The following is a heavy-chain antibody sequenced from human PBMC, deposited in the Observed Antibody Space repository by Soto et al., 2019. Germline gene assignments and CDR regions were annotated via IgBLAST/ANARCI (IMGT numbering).Heavy chain of an antibody. CDR1: GFSLTTSGVG. V-gene: IGHV2-5*02. D-gene: IGHD3-3*01. CDR2: IYWDDDK. J-gene: IGHJ4*02. Sequence: QITLNESGPTQVKPRQTLTLTCTFSGFSLTTSGVGVGWIRQSPGKAPEWLALIYWDDDKRYSPSLKSRLTDTNDTSKDQVSLTMADFDPADTATYYCAHRVLRTVFGVVTTTAIYFDFWCQGTPVAVSS. CDR3: AHRVLRTVFGVVTTTAIYFDF.